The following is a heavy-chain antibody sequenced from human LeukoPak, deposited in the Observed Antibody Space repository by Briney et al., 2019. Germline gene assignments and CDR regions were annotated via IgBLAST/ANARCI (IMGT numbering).Heavy chain of an antibody. D-gene: IGHD7-27*01. J-gene: IGHJ4*02. V-gene: IGHV4-4*07. Sequence: PSETLSLTCSVSGVSISGYYWSWIRQPAGKGLEWIGHIYASGGTKYNPSLKSRVTMSLDTSKSQFSLKLSSLTAADTAVYYCAREGGLTAFDYWGQGTLVTVAS. CDR3: AREGGLTAFDY. CDR2: IYASGGT. CDR1: GVSISGYY.